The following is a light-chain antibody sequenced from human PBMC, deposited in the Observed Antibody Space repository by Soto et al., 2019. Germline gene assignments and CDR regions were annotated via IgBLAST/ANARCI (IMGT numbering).Light chain of an antibody. J-gene: IGKJ4*01. V-gene: IGKV1-5*03. CDR1: QSISTW. Sequence: DIQMTQSPSALSASVGDRVTISCRASQSISTWLAWYQQKAGKAPKLLIYKASSLESGVPSRFSGSGSGTEFTLTISSLQPDDFATYYCQQYYSYPLTFGGGTKV. CDR2: KAS. CDR3: QQYYSYPLT.